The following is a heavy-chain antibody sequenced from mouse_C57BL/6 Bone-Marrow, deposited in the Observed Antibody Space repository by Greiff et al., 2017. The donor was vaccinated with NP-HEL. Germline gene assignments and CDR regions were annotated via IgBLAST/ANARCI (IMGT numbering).Heavy chain of an antibody. J-gene: IGHJ2*01. D-gene: IGHD1-1*01. CDR1: GYTFTDYY. CDR3: ARPDYYGSSPYYFDY. V-gene: IGHV1-19*01. Sequence: EVQLQQSGPVLVKPGASVKMSCKASGYTFTDYYMNWVKQSHGKSLEWIGVINPYNGGTSYNQKFKGKATLTVDKSSSTAYMELNSLTSEDSAVYYCARPDYYGSSPYYFDYWGQGTTLTVSS. CDR2: INPYNGGT.